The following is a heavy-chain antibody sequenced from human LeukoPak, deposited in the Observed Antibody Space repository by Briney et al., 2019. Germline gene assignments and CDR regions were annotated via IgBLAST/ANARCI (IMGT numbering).Heavy chain of an antibody. CDR2: IKQDGSEK. CDR1: GFTFSSYW. Sequence: GGSLRLSCAASGFTFSSYWMSWVRQAPGKGLEWVANIKQDGSEKYYVDSVKGRFTISRDNAKNSLYLQMNSLRAEDTAVYYCARAGATIFGVVIHYYYYGMDVWGQGTTVTVSS. V-gene: IGHV3-7*03. J-gene: IGHJ6*02. CDR3: ARAGATIFGVVIHYYYYGMDV. D-gene: IGHD3-3*01.